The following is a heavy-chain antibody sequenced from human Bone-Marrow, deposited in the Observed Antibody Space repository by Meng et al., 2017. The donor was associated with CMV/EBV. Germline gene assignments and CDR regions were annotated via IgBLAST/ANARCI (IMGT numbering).Heavy chain of an antibody. J-gene: IGHJ4*01. V-gene: IGHV3-21*01. D-gene: IGHD3-16*01. CDR1: GFTFSSYS. CDR2: ISSSSSYI. CDR3: ARVGGRRLGFFDY. Sequence: GGSLRLSCAASGFTFSSYSMNWVRQAPGKGLEWVSSISSSSSYIYYADSVKGRFTISRDNAKNSLYLQMNSLRAEDTAVYYCARVGGRRLGFFDYWGLGTLVTFSS.